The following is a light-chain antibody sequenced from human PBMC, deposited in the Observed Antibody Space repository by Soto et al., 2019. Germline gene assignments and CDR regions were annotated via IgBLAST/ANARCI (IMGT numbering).Light chain of an antibody. CDR3: QQYNYWPRT. Sequence: EVVMTQSPATLSVSPGESVTLSCRASQSVSSHLAWYQQKAGQAPSLLIFGASTRATGVPERFSGGESWTEFTLTISRLHSEDVAVYFCQQYNYWPRTFGGGTMVEIK. J-gene: IGKJ4*01. CDR1: QSVSSH. CDR2: GAS. V-gene: IGKV3-15*01.